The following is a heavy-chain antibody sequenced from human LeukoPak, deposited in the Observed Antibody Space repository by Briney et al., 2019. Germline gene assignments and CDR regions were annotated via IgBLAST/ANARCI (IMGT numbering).Heavy chain of an antibody. CDR2: ISTSSSYI. V-gene: IGHV3-21*01. CDR3: ARFATYGSGTYAFDY. Sequence: GGSLRLSCAASGFTFSSYSMNWVRQAPGKGLEWVSTISTSSSYIYYADSVKGRFTISRDNAKNSLYLQMNSLRAEDTAVYYCARFATYGSGTYAFDYWGQGTLVTVSS. CDR1: GFTFSSYS. J-gene: IGHJ4*02. D-gene: IGHD3-10*01.